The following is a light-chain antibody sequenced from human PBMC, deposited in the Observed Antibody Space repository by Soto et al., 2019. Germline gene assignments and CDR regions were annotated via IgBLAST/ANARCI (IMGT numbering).Light chain of an antibody. J-gene: IGKJ4*01. CDR2: GAS. CDR3: QQYDNSPPSLT. V-gene: IGKV3-20*01. CDR1: QSVSSTY. Sequence: EIVLTQSPGTLSLSPGERATLSCRASQSVSSTYLAWYQKRPGQAPRLLIYGASSRATGIPDRFSGSGSGTDFTLTISRLEPEDCAVYYCQQYDNSPPSLTFGGGTKGEIK.